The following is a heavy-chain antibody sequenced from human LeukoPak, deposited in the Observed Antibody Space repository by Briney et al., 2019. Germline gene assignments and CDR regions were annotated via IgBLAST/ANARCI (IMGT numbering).Heavy chain of an antibody. CDR1: GFTFSSYS. J-gene: IGHJ4*02. V-gene: IGHV3-53*01. CDR3: ARDRYYDSSGYYYSDY. CDR2: IYSGGST. Sequence: GGSLRLSCAASGFTFSSYSMNWVRQAPGKGLEWVSVIYSGGSTYYADSVKGRFTISRDNSKNTLYLQMNSLGAEDTAVYYCARDRYYDSSGYYYSDYWGQGALVTVSS. D-gene: IGHD3-22*01.